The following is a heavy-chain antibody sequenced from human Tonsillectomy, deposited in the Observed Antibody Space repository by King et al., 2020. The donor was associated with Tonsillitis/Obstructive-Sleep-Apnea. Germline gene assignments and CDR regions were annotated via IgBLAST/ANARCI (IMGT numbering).Heavy chain of an antibody. D-gene: IGHD3-9*01. CDR1: GYSFASYW. CDR2: IDPSDSYT. V-gene: IGHV5-10-1*01. Sequence: VQLVESGAEVKKPGESLRLSCKASGYSFASYWIDWVRQMPGKGLEWMGTIDPSDSYTNYSPSFQGHVTISADKSITTAYLQWSSLKASDTAMYYCARRYFDGHYYYYMDVWGKGTTVTVSS. J-gene: IGHJ6*03. CDR3: ARRYFDGHYYYYMDV.